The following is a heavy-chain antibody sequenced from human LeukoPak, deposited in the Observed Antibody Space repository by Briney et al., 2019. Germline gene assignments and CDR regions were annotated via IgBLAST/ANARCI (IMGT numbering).Heavy chain of an antibody. V-gene: IGHV1-69*05. Sequence: SVKVSCKASGGTFSSYAISWVRQAPGQGLEWMGRIIPIFGTANYAQKFQGRVTITTDESTSTAYMELSSLRSEDTAVYYCARDTLAYCGGDCLQFDYWGQGTLVTVSS. CDR2: IIPIFGTA. D-gene: IGHD2-21*02. CDR1: GGTFSSYA. CDR3: ARDTLAYCGGDCLQFDY. J-gene: IGHJ4*02.